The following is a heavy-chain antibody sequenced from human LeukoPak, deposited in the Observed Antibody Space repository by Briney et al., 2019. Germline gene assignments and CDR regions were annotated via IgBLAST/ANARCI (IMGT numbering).Heavy chain of an antibody. V-gene: IGHV3-33*08. CDR3: ARGGSAYYYDSSGYFQSAFDI. Sequence: GGSLRLSCAASGFTFGSSWMHWVRQAPGKGLEWVAVIWYDGSNKYYADSVKGRFTISRDNSKNTLYLQMNSLRAEDTAVYYCARGGSAYYYDSSGYFQSAFDIWGQGTMVTVPS. J-gene: IGHJ3*02. CDR2: IWYDGSNK. CDR1: GFTFGSSW. D-gene: IGHD3-22*01.